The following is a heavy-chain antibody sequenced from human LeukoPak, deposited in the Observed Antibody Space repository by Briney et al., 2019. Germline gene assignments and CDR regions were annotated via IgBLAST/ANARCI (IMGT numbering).Heavy chain of an antibody. V-gene: IGHV3-21*01. J-gene: IGHJ4*02. CDR2: ISSGSSYI. D-gene: IGHD5-24*01. CDR1: GFTFSNYS. CDR3: ARWSMATHGYYFDY. Sequence: GSLRLSCAASGFTFSNYSMNWVRQAPGKGLEWVSSISSGSSYIYYADSLKGRFTISRDNAKNSLYLQMNSLRAEDTAVYYCARWSMATHGYYFDYWGQGTLVTVSS.